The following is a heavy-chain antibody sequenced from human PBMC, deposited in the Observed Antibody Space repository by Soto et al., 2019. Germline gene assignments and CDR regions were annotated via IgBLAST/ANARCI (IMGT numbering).Heavy chain of an antibody. CDR2: IYYSGST. D-gene: IGHD1-20*01. CDR3: ARHGRDRYYFDY. Sequence: SETLSLTCTVSGGSISSYYWSWVRQPPGKGLEWIGYIYYSGSTNYNPSLKSRVTISVDTSKNQFSLKLSSVTAADTAVYYCARHGRDRYYFDYWGQGTLVTVSS. J-gene: IGHJ4*02. V-gene: IGHV4-59*08. CDR1: GGSISSYY.